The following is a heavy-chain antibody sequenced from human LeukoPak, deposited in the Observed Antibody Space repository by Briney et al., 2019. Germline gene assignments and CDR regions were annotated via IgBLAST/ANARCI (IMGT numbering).Heavy chain of an antibody. Sequence: GASVKVSCKASGYTFTSYGISWVRQAPGQGLGWMGWISAYNGNTNYAQKLQGRVTMTTDTYTSTAYMELRSLRSDDAAVYYCAAIAAAGTYFEYWGQGTLVTVS. V-gene: IGHV1-18*01. CDR3: AAIAAAGTYFEY. D-gene: IGHD6-13*01. J-gene: IGHJ4*02. CDR2: ISAYNGNT. CDR1: GYTFTSYG.